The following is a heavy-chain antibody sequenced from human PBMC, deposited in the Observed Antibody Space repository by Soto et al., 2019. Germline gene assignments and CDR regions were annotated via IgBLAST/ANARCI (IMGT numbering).Heavy chain of an antibody. CDR3: ARRPPPGCSGASCSPY. CDR2: INNNGRTI. Sequence: VQLVESGGGSVKPGGSLRLSCVASGFTFSDYYMSWIRQTPGKGLEWTSYINNNGRTIFYRDSVNGRFTISRDNAKRLLYLQMNSLRVEDTAVYYGARRPPPGCSGASCSPYWGQGTLVTVSS. CDR1: GFTFSDYY. D-gene: IGHD2-15*01. V-gene: IGHV3-11*01. J-gene: IGHJ4*02.